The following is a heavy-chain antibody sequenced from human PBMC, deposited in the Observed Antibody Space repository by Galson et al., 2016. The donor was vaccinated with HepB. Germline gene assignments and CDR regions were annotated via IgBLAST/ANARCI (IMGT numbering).Heavy chain of an antibody. V-gene: IGHV3-30*18. J-gene: IGHJ4*02. Sequence: SLRLSCATSGLNFNIQYMSWIRQAPGKGLEWVAVISYDGSNKYYADSVKGRFTISRDNSKNTLYLQMNSLRAEDTAVYYCAKDGSGSPDYWGQGTLVTVSS. D-gene: IGHD3-10*01. CDR2: ISYDGSNK. CDR3: AKDGSGSPDY. CDR1: GLNFNIQY.